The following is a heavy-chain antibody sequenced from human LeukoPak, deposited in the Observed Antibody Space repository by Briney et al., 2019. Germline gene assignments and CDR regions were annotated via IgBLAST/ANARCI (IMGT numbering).Heavy chain of an antibody. J-gene: IGHJ4*02. V-gene: IGHV4-4*09. D-gene: IGHD6-13*01. CDR1: GGSISSYY. CDR3: ARLVRGSSWYYFDY. Sequence: SETLSLTCTVSGGSISSYYWGWIRQPPGKGLEWIGYIYTSGSTNYNPSLKSRVTISVDTSKNQFSLKLSSVTAADTAVYYCARLVRGSSWYYFDYWGQGTLVTVSS. CDR2: IYTSGST.